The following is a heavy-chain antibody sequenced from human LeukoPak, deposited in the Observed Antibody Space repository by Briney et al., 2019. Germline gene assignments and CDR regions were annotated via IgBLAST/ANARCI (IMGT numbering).Heavy chain of an antibody. CDR1: GGSVTSGSYY. CDR3: ARLVRRYYYDDSVWYFDL. V-gene: IGHV4-61*01. CDR2: FYSSGST. Sequence: SETLSLTCTVSGGSVTSGSYYWSWIRQPPGMGLEWIGYFYSSGSTNYYPSLKSRVTISVDTSKNQFTLKMSSVTAADTAVFYCARLVRRYYYDDSVWYFDLWGRGTLVTVSA. D-gene: IGHD3-22*01. J-gene: IGHJ2*01.